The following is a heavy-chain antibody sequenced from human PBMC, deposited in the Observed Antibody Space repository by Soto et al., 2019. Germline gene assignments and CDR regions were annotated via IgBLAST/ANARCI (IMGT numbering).Heavy chain of an antibody. CDR1: GYTFTSYG. CDR3: ERDTDRFLAWLVYSYYYYGMDV. D-gene: IGHD3-3*01. Sequence: SVKCSCKSSGYTFTSYGIICVRQAPGQGLEWMGWISAYNGNTNYAQKLQGRVTMTTDTSTSTVYMEVRSVRSDDTAVYYCERDTDRFLAWLVYSYYYYGMDVWGQGTRVSVSS. CDR2: ISAYNGNT. J-gene: IGHJ6*01. V-gene: IGHV1-18*01.